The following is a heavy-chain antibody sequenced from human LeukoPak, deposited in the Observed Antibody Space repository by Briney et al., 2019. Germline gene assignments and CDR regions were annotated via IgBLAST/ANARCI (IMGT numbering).Heavy chain of an antibody. J-gene: IGHJ5*02. CDR3: ARGDSSGWYPNWFDP. D-gene: IGHD6-19*01. Sequence: ASVKVSCKVSGYTLTELSMHWVRQAPGKGLEWMGGFDPEDGETIYAQKFQGRVTMTEDTSTDTAYMELSSLRSEDTAVYYCARGDSSGWYPNWFDPWGQGTLVTVSS. CDR2: FDPEDGET. CDR1: GYTLTELS. V-gene: IGHV1-24*01.